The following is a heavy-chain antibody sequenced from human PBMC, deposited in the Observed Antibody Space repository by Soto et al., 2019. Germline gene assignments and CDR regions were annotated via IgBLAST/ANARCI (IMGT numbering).Heavy chain of an antibody. D-gene: IGHD4-17*01. CDR1: GFTFTSSA. CDR3: AALDSLDYGDYKDY. J-gene: IGHJ4*02. V-gene: IGHV1-58*02. Sequence: GASVKVSCKASGFTFTSSAMQWVRQARGQRLEWIGWIVVGSGNTNYAQKFQERVTITRDMSTSTAYMELSSLRSEDTAVYYCAALDSLDYGDYKDYWGQGTLVTVSS. CDR2: IVVGSGNT.